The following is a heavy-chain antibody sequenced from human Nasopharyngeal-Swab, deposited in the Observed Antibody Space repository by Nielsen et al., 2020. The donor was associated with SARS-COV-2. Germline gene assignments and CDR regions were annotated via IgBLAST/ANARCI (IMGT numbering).Heavy chain of an antibody. D-gene: IGHD4-17*01. Sequence: GESLKISCAASAFTISSYDMSWVRQAPGKGLMWVSRINSDGSSTTYADSVKGRFTISRDNAKNTLYLQINSLRAEDTAVYYCARAGNGDYVPPDYWGQGTLVTVSS. J-gene: IGHJ4*02. V-gene: IGHV3-74*01. CDR2: INSDGSST. CDR3: ARAGNGDYVPPDY. CDR1: AFTISSYD.